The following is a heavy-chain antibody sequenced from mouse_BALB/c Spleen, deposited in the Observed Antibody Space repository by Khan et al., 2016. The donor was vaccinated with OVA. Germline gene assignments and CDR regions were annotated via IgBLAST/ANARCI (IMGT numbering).Heavy chain of an antibody. V-gene: IGHV2-6-1*01. CDR3: AGQPYYHYNVMDY. CDR1: GFSLANYG. Sequence: QVQLKQSGPGLVAPSQSLSITCTISGFSLANYGVHWVRQPPGKGLEWLVLMWGDGSTSYNSVLKSRLTVSTDNSRSQVFLKMSRLQTKNTAMYFCAGQPYYHYNVMDYWGQGTSVTVSS. CDR2: MWGDGST. J-gene: IGHJ4*01. D-gene: IGHD2-10*01.